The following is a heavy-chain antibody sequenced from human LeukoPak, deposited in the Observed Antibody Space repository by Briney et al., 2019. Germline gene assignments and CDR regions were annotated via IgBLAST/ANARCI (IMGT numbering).Heavy chain of an antibody. CDR1: GYTFTSYA. D-gene: IGHD2-2*01. CDR3: AREGQYCSSTSCYGDAFGI. CDR2: INTNTGNP. Sequence: ASVKVSCKASGYTFTSYAMNWVRQAPGQGLEWMGWINTNTGNPKYAQGFTGGVVFSLDTSVSTAYLQISSLKAEDTAVYYCAREGQYCSSTSCYGDAFGIWGQGTMVTVSS. J-gene: IGHJ3*02. V-gene: IGHV7-4-1*02.